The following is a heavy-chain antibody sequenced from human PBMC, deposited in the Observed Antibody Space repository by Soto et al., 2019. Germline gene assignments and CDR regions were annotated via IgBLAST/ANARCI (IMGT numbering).Heavy chain of an antibody. CDR3: ARDTDIVASYYFDY. D-gene: IGHD5-12*01. Sequence: GGSLRLSCAASGFTFSSYGMHWVRQAPGKGLEWVAVIWYDGSNKYYADSVKGRFTISRDNSKNTLYLQMNSLRAEDTAVYYCARDTDIVASYYFDYWGQGTLVTVSS. CDR1: GFTFSSYG. V-gene: IGHV3-33*01. CDR2: IWYDGSNK. J-gene: IGHJ4*02.